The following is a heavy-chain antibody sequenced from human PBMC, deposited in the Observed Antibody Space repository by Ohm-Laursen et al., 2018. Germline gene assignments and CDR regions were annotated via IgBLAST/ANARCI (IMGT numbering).Heavy chain of an antibody. J-gene: IGHJ6*02. D-gene: IGHD3-16*01. CDR2: INSKTDGGTT. CDR1: GFTFSDSW. CDR3: TTGLGGRYYYYGMNV. V-gene: IGHV3-15*01. Sequence: SLRLSCAASGFTFSDSWMSWVRQAPGKGLEWVGRINSKTDGGTTDYAAPVKGRFTISRDDSKNTLYLQMNSLKTEDTALYYCTTGLGGRYYYYGMNVWGQGTTVTVSS.